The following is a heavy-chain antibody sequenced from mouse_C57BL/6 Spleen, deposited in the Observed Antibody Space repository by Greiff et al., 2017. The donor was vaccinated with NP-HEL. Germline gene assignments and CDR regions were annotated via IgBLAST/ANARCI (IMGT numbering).Heavy chain of an antibody. CDR3: ARATTLVERATDY. Sequence: VQLQQSGAELAKPGASVKLSCKASGYTFTSYWMHWVKQRPGQGLEWIGYINPSSGYTKYNQKFKAKATLTADKSSSTAYMQLSSLSYEDSAGYYWARATTLVERATDYWSQGTSVTVSS. CDR1: GYTFTSYW. V-gene: IGHV1-7*01. J-gene: IGHJ4*01. CDR2: INPSSGYT. D-gene: IGHD1-1*01.